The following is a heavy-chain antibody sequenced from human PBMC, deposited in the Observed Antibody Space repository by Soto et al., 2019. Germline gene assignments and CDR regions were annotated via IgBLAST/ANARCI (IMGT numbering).Heavy chain of an antibody. CDR1: GGTFSSYT. CDR2: IIPILGIA. J-gene: IGHJ4*02. V-gene: IGHV1-69*04. D-gene: IGHD4-17*01. CDR3: ARDYGDPERYFDY. Sequence: SVKVSCKASGGTFSSYTISWVRQAPGQGLEWMGRIIPILGIANYAQKFQGRVTITADKSTSTAYMELSSLRSEDTAVYYCARDYGDPERYFDYWGQGTLLTVSS.